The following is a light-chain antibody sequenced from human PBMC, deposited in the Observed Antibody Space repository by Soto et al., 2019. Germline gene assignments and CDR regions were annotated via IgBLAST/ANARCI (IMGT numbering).Light chain of an antibody. Sequence: EIVLTQSPGTLSLSPGERATLSCRATQSVNSDYLAWYQQRPGQAPRLLMHGASSRASGIPYRCSGSGSGADFTLTISRLESEDSAVYYCYHYAYSPLAFGPGTKVDIK. V-gene: IGKV3-20*01. CDR1: QSVNSDY. CDR3: YHYAYSPLA. CDR2: GAS. J-gene: IGKJ3*01.